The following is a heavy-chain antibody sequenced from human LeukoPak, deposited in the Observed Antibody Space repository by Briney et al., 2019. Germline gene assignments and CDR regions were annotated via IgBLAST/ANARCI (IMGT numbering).Heavy chain of an antibody. CDR2: ISRSSSYI. V-gene: IGHV3-21*01. CDR1: GFTFSSYS. D-gene: IGHD3-16*01. Sequence: PGGSLRLSCAASGFTFSSYSMNWVRPAPGKGLEWVSPISRSSSYIYYADSVKGQFTISRDNAKNSLYLQMNSLRAEDTAVYYCARDAVGEPDGYWGQGTLVTVSS. J-gene: IGHJ4*02. CDR3: ARDAVGEPDGY.